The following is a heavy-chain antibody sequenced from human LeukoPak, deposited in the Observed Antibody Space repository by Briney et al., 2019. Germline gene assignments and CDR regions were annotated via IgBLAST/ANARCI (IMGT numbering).Heavy chain of an antibody. CDR1: GLTVSKNY. V-gene: IGHV3-66*02. CDR2: IYSGGST. D-gene: IGHD3-22*01. J-gene: IGHJ4*02. Sequence: TGGSLRLPCAASGLTVSKNYMSWVRQAPGKGLESVSVIYSGGSTYYADSVKGRFTISRDNSKNTLYLQMNSLRAEDTAVYYCARSPLERSGYYFPYFDYWGQGTLVTVSS. CDR3: ARSPLERSGYYFPYFDY.